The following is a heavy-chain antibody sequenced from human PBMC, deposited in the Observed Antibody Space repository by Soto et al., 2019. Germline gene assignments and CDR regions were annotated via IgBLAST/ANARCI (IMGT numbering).Heavy chain of an antibody. D-gene: IGHD3-3*01. CDR3: ARGQLLRFDVFDI. CDR2: VYYSGST. J-gene: IGHJ3*02. Sequence: LSLTCTVSGGSISSYYWSWIRQPPGKGLEWIGYVYYSGSTTYNPSLKSRVTMSADTSKNQFSLKLTSVTAADTAVYYCARGQLLRFDVFDIWGHGTMVTVSS. CDR1: GGSISSYY. V-gene: IGHV4-59*01.